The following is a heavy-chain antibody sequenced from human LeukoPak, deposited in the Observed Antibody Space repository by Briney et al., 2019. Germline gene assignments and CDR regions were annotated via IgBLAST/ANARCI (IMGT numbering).Heavy chain of an antibody. V-gene: IGHV3-30*19. Sequence: GRSLRLSCVASGLTFSNYGMHWVRQAPGKGLEWVAVISDDGNNKYYGDSVKGRFTISRDNSKNTLDLQMNSLRAEDTAVYHCARGSSATPYSRADYWGQGTLVTVSS. CDR1: GLTFSNYG. J-gene: IGHJ4*02. CDR2: ISDDGNNK. D-gene: IGHD2-2*01. CDR3: ARGSSATPYSRADY.